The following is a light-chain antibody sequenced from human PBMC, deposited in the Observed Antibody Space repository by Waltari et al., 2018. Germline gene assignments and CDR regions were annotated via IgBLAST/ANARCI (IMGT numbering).Light chain of an antibody. Sequence: DVVLSQSPLSLPVTLGQPASISCTSSQSLVHSDGNTYLAWFHQRPGQSPRRLIYKVSNRESGVPDRFSASGSGTDFTLKISRVEAEDVGVYYCMQGTHWPLTFGGGTKVEMK. CDR3: MQGTHWPLT. CDR2: KVS. V-gene: IGKV2-30*02. CDR1: QSLVHSDGNTY. J-gene: IGKJ4*01.